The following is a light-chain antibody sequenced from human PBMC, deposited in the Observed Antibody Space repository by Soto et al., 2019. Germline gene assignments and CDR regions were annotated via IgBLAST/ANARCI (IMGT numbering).Light chain of an antibody. CDR3: QQYGSSLA. Sequence: EIVLTQSPGTLSLSPGERATLSCRASQSVSSSYLAWYQQKPGQAPRLLIYGASSRATGIPDRFSGSGSGTDFTLTISRLEPEDFAVYNCQQYGSSLAFGQGTKVDIK. CDR2: GAS. J-gene: IGKJ1*01. V-gene: IGKV3-20*01. CDR1: QSVSSSY.